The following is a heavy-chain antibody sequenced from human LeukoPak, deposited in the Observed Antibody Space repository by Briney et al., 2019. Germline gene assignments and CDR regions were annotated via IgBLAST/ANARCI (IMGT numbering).Heavy chain of an antibody. D-gene: IGHD2-15*01. CDR2: IYYSGNT. V-gene: IGHV4-39*01. CDR1: GGSINSGY. CDR3: ARHGNIVVVVAARGFDP. J-gene: IGHJ5*02. Sequence: SETLSLTCSVSGGSINSGYWSWIRQPPGKGLEWIGSIYYSGNTYYNPSLKSRVTISVDTSKNQFSLRLSSVTAADTAFYYCARHGNIVVVVAARGFDPWGQGTLVTVSS.